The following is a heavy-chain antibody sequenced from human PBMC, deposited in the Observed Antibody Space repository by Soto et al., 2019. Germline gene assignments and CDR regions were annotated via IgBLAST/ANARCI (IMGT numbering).Heavy chain of an antibody. J-gene: IGHJ5*02. CDR1: GGSFSTYY. CDR2: INHSGNT. Sequence: QVQPQQWGTGLLKPSETLSLTCAVYGGSFSTYYWNWIHQPPGKGLEWIGEINHSGNTQYNPSLKSGVTMSLDTSKNQFSLKLTSVTAADTAVYYCFGWLGSNWLDPWGQGTLVTVSS. D-gene: IGHD3-22*01. V-gene: IGHV4-34*01. CDR3: FGWLGSNWLDP.